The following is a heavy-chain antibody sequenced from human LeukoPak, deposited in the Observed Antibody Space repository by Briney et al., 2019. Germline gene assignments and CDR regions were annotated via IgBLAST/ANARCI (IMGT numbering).Heavy chain of an antibody. V-gene: IGHV4-34*01. CDR1: GGSFNGYY. D-gene: IGHD3-10*01. Sequence: KPSETLSLTCAVYGGSFNGYYWTWIRQPPGKGPEWIGEINHSGDTNYNPSLKSRVTISVDTSKNQFSLKLTSVTAADTAVYYCARDGYGSGWDYWGQGTLVTVSS. J-gene: IGHJ4*02. CDR3: ARDGYGSGWDY. CDR2: INHSGDT.